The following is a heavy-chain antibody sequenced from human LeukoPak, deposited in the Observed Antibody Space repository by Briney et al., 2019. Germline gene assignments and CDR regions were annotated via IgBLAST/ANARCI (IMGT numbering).Heavy chain of an antibody. CDR3: ARRKYSSGWYLGNWFDP. Sequence: SETLSLTCAVYGGSFSGYYWSWIRQPPGKGLEWIGEINHSGSTNYNPSLKSRVTISVDTSKNQFSLKLSSVTAADTAVYYCARRKYSSGWYLGNWFDPWGQGTLVTVSS. D-gene: IGHD6-19*01. J-gene: IGHJ5*02. CDR2: INHSGST. CDR1: GGSFSGYY. V-gene: IGHV4-34*01.